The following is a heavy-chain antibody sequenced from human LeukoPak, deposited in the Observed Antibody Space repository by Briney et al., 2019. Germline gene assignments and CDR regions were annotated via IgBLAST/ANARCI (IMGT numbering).Heavy chain of an antibody. CDR2: IYYSGST. CDR1: GGSISSYY. V-gene: IGHV4-59*08. CDR3: ARRTYSDYGPNWFDP. J-gene: IGHJ5*02. D-gene: IGHD4-11*01. Sequence: SETLSLTCTVSGGSISSYYWSWIRQPPGKGLEWIGYIYYSGSTNYNPSLKSRVTISVDTSKNQFSLKLSSVTAADTAVYYCARRTYSDYGPNWFDPWGQGTLVTVSS.